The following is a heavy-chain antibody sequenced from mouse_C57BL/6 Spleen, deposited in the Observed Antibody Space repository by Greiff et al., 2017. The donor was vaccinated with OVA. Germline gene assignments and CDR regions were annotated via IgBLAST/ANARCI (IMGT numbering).Heavy chain of an antibody. CDR2: IYPGDGDT. Sequence: QVQLQQSGPELVKPGASVKISGKASGYAFSSSWMNWVKQRPGKGLEWIGRIYPGDGDTNYNGKFKGKATLTADKSSSTAYMQLSSLTSEDSAVYFCARGHYYYGSSYEAMDYWGQGTSVTVSS. D-gene: IGHD1-1*01. CDR1: GYAFSSSW. CDR3: ARGHYYYGSSYEAMDY. V-gene: IGHV1-82*01. J-gene: IGHJ4*01.